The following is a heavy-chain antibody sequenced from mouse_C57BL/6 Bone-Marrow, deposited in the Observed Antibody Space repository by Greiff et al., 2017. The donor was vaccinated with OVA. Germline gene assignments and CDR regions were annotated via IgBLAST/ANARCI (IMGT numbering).Heavy chain of an antibody. CDR1: GYTFTDYY. CDR3: ARADYYGSSYDAMDY. D-gene: IGHD1-1*01. Sequence: VQLQQSGAELVRPGASVKLSCKASGYTFTDYYINWVKQRPGQGLEWIARIYPGSGNTYYNEKFKGKATLTAEKSSSTAYMQRSSLTSEDSAVYFWARADYYGSSYDAMDYWGQGTSVTVSS. J-gene: IGHJ4*01. V-gene: IGHV1-76*01. CDR2: IYPGSGNT.